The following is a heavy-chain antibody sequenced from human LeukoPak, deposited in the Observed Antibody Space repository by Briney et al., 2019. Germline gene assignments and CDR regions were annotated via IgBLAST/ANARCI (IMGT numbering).Heavy chain of an antibody. J-gene: IGHJ6*03. D-gene: IGHD3-16*01. CDR3: LAAYYYYYMDV. CDR2: INTHGSST. Sequence: GGPLRLSCAASGFAFSNYWLHWVRQAPGKGLEWVARINTHGSSTNYADSVKGRFTISRDNAKNTLYLQMTSLSAEDTAVYYSLAAYYYYYMDVWGKGTTVTVSS. V-gene: IGHV3-74*01. CDR1: GFAFSNYW.